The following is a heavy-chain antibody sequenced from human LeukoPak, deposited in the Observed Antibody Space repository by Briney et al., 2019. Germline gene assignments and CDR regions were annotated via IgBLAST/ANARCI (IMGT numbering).Heavy chain of an antibody. CDR2: ISGSGGST. D-gene: IGHD1-26*01. J-gene: IGHJ6*03. CDR1: GFTFSSYA. CDR3: ARARVWEVNYYYYYMDV. V-gene: IGHV3-23*01. Sequence: RRSLRLSCAASGFTFSSYAMSWVRQAPGKGLDWVSDISGSGGSTYYADSVKGRFTISRDNSKNTLYLQMNSLRAEDTAVYYCARARVWEVNYYYYYMDVWGKGTTVTVSS.